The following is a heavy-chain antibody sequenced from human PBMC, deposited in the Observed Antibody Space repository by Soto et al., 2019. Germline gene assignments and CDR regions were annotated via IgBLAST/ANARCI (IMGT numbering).Heavy chain of an antibody. Sequence: AGSLRLSCAASGFTFSSYGMHWVRQAPGKGLEWVAVISYDGSNKYYADSVKGRFTISRDNSKNTLYLQMNSLRAEATAVYYCAKTSSSWYYYYPYYGMDVWGQGTTVTVSS. J-gene: IGHJ6*02. V-gene: IGHV3-30*18. D-gene: IGHD6-13*01. CDR2: ISYDGSNK. CDR3: AKTSSSWYYYYPYYGMDV. CDR1: GFTFSSYG.